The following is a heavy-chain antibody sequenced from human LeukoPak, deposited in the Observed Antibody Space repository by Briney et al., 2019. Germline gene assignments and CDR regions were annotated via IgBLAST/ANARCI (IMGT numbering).Heavy chain of an antibody. CDR2: ISKDGSNK. Sequence: QSGGSLRLSCVASGFTFSSYSMHWVRQAPGKGLEWVTYISKDGSNKYYIDSVKGRFTISRDNSKNTLYLQMNSLRAEDTAFYYCARDVDYDDEGGFDYWGQGTLVTVSS. V-gene: IGHV3-30*04. CDR3: ARDVDYDDEGGFDY. J-gene: IGHJ4*02. CDR1: GFTFSSYS. D-gene: IGHD4-17*01.